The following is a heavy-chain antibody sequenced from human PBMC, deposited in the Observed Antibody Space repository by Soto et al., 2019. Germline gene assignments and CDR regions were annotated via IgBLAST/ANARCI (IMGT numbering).Heavy chain of an antibody. J-gene: IGHJ4*02. D-gene: IGHD2-15*01. CDR3: TAETYCGGGSCPEY. Sequence: EVQLVESGGGLVEPGGSLRLTCAVSGAPFSGQWMSWVRQAPGKGLEWVARIKSKKDGGTIEYAAPVKGRLTISRDDARNTLYLQMNSLKTEDTAIYYCTAETYCGGGSCPEYWGQGTLVTVSS. V-gene: IGHV3-15*01. CDR2: IKSKKDGGTI. CDR1: GAPFSGQW.